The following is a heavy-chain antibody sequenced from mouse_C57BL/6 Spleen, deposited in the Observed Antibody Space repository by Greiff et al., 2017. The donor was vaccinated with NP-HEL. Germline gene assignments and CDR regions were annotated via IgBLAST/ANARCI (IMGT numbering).Heavy chain of an antibody. CDR2: INPSTGGT. J-gene: IGHJ2*01. Sequence: LVESGPELVKPGASVKISCKASGYSFTGYYMNWVKQSPEKSLEWIGEINPSTGGTTYNQKFKAKATLTVDKSSSTAYMQLKSLTSEDSAVYYCARSDYWGQGTTLTVSS. CDR1: GYSFTGYY. CDR3: ARSDY. V-gene: IGHV1-42*01.